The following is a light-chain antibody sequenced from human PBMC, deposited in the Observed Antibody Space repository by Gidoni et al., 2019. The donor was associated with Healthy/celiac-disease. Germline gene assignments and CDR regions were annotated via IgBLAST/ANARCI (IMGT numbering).Light chain of an antibody. Sequence: DIQMTQSPSTLSASVGDRVTITCRASQSISSWLAWYQQKPGKAPKLLLYKASSLESGVPSRFSGSGSGTEFTLTISSLQPDDFATYYCQQYNRYSWTFXQXTKVEIK. CDR2: KAS. CDR1: QSISSW. V-gene: IGKV1-5*03. J-gene: IGKJ1*01. CDR3: QQYNRYSWT.